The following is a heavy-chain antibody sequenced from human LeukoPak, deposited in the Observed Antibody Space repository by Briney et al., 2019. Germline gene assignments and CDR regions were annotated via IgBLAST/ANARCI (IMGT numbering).Heavy chain of an antibody. CDR2: INPNSGGT. CDR3: ARLEVVAALFISRVVDV. D-gene: IGHD2-15*01. V-gene: IGHV1-2*02. Sequence: ASVKVSCKASGYTFTGYYMHWVRQAPGQGLEWMGWINPNSGGTNYAQKLQGRVTMTTDTSTSTAYMELRSLRSDDTAVYYCARLEVVAALFISRVVDVWGQGTTVTVSS. J-gene: IGHJ6*02. CDR1: GYTFTGYY.